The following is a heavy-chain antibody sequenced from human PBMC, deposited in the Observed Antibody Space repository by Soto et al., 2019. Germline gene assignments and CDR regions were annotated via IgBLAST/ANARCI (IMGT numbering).Heavy chain of an antibody. CDR2: ISGYNGNT. D-gene: IGHD3-22*01. CDR3: ARVDFYDSSCYFGY. CDR1: GYTFTIYG. J-gene: IGHJ4*02. V-gene: IGHV1-18*04. Sequence: QVQLVQSGAEVKKPGASVKVSCKATGYTFTIYGISWVRQAPGQGLEWMGWISGYNGNTDYAQNLQDRVTLTTDASTSSGYMELRSLRSDDTAVYSCARVDFYDSSCYFGYWGQGTLITVSS.